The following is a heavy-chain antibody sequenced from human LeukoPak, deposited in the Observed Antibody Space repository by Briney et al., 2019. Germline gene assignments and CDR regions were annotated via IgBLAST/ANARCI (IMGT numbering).Heavy chain of an antibody. CDR2: IYYSGST. D-gene: IGHD4-17*01. CDR1: GGSISSYY. J-gene: IGHJ4*02. Sequence: SETLSLTCTVSGGSISSYYWSWIRQPPGKGLEWIGYIYYSGSTNYNPSLRSRVTISVDTSKNQFSLKLSSVTAADTAVYYCARGGNYGDYDGYFDYWGQGTLGTVSS. CDR3: ARGGNYGDYDGYFDY. V-gene: IGHV4-59*08.